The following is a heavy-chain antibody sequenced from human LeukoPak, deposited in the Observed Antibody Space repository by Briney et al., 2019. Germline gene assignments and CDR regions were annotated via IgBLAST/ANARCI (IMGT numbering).Heavy chain of an antibody. V-gene: IGHV4-61*01. CDR3: ARGTPLRVLDY. D-gene: IGHD1/OR15-1a*01. CDR2: IYYSGST. J-gene: IGHJ4*02. CDR1: GGSISSSSYY. Sequence: PSETLSLTCTVSGGSISSSSYYWSWIRQPPGKGLDWIGYIYYSGSTNYNPSLKSRVTISVDASKNQFSLNLTSVTAADTAVYFCARGTPLRVLDYWGQGILVTVSS.